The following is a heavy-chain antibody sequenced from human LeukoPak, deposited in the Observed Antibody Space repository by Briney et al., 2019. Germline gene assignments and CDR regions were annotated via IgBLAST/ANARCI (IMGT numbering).Heavy chain of an antibody. J-gene: IGHJ4*02. CDR2: IYYSGST. D-gene: IGHD6-13*01. CDR1: GGSVSSGSYY. Sequence: SETLSLTCTVSGGSVSSGSYYWSWIRQPPGKGLEWIGHIYYSGSTNYNPSLKSRVTISVDTSKNQFSLKLSSVTAADTAVYYCARVGSSSWYSHKTPFDYWGQGTLVTVSS. CDR3: ARVGSSSWYSHKTPFDY. V-gene: IGHV4-61*01.